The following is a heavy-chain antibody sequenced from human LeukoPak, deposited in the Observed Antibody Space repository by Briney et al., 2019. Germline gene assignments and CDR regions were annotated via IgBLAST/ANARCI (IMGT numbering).Heavy chain of an antibody. J-gene: IGHJ5*02. V-gene: IGHV3-30*18. Sequence: GGSLRLSCAASGFTFSSYGMHWVRQAPGKGLEWVAVISYDGSNKYYADSVKGRFTISRDNSKNTLYLQMNSLRAEDTAVYYCAKDLPLMYDSSGPDAWGQGTLVT. CDR1: GFTFSSYG. CDR2: ISYDGSNK. D-gene: IGHD3-22*01. CDR3: AKDLPLMYDSSGPDA.